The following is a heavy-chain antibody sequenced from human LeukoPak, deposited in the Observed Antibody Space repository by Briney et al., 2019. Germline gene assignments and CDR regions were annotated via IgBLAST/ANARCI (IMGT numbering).Heavy chain of an antibody. Sequence: GGSLRLSCAASGFTLSSYSMNWVRQAPGKGLEWLSYISGCSSTIYNADSVKGRFTISRDNAKNLLYLLMDTLRAEDTAVYYCARVGRNQWLDYWGQGTLVTVSS. V-gene: IGHV3-48*01. CDR3: ARVGRNQWLDY. D-gene: IGHD5-12*01. J-gene: IGHJ4*02. CDR1: GFTLSSYS. CDR2: ISGCSSTI.